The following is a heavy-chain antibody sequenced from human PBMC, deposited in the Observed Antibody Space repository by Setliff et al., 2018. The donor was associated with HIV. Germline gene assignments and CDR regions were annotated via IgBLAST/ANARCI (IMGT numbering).Heavy chain of an antibody. Sequence: GGSLRLSCAASGFTFNNYAIHWVRQAPGKGLEGVALISYDGTYKYYAESVKGRFTISTDNSRNTLYLQMNSLRTEDTAVYYCAKDWRYDILTGKDVSDHWGQGILVTVSS. CDR2: ISYDGTYK. V-gene: IGHV3-30*04. D-gene: IGHD3-9*01. CDR1: GFTFNNYA. CDR3: AKDWRYDILTGKDVSDH. J-gene: IGHJ4*02.